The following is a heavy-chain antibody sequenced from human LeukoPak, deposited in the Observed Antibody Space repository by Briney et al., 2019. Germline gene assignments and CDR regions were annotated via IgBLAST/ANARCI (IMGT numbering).Heavy chain of an antibody. CDR3: ATIRAYSREKSFDY. CDR2: INHSGST. D-gene: IGHD6-13*01. CDR1: GGSFCGYY. Sequence: PSETLSLTCAVYGGSFCGYYWNWIPQPPGKGLKCIGEINHSGSTNYNPSLKSRVTISVDTSKHQFSLKLSSVTAADTAVYYCATIRAYSREKSFDYWGQGTLVTVSS. J-gene: IGHJ4*02. V-gene: IGHV4-34*01.